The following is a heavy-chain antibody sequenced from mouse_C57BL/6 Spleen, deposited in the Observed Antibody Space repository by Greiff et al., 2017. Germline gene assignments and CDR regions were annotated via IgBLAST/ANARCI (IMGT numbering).Heavy chain of an antibody. CDR2: INPYNGDT. CDR3: ARSKGEWYFDY. CDR1: GYSFTGYF. V-gene: IGHV1-20*01. J-gene: IGHJ2*01. Sequence: EVQVVESGPELVKPGDSVKISCKASGYSFTGYFMNWVMQSHGKSLEWIGRINPYNGDTFYNQKFKGKATLTVDKSSSTAHMELRSLTSEDSAVYYCARSKGEWYFDYWGQGTTLTVSS. D-gene: IGHD1-3*01.